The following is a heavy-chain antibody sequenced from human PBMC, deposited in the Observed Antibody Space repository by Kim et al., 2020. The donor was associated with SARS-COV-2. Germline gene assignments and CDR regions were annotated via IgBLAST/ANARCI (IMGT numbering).Heavy chain of an antibody. D-gene: IGHD3-16*01. V-gene: IGHV3-23*03. Sequence: GGSLRLSCAASGFTFSSYAMSWVRQAPGKGLEWVSVIYSGGSSTYYADSVKGRFTISRDNSKNTLYLQMNSLRAEDTAVYYCGTAPSSSPRWGFYGMDVWGQGTTVTVSS. CDR1: GFTFSSYA. CDR2: IYSGGSST. J-gene: IGHJ6*02. CDR3: GTAPSSSPRWGFYGMDV.